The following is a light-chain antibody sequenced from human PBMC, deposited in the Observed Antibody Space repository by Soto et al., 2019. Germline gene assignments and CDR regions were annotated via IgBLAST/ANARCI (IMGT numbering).Light chain of an antibody. V-gene: IGKV3D-15*01. Sequence: EIVMTQSPSTLSVSPGDTATVSCRASQDVHRNLAWYQQSPGRAPRLLISDGFARAPGVPARFRGSGSGTEFPLTISGLQSEDFAVYYCQQYNDWPRHTFGQGTRLEI. J-gene: IGKJ2*01. CDR3: QQYNDWPRHT. CDR2: DGF. CDR1: QDVHRN.